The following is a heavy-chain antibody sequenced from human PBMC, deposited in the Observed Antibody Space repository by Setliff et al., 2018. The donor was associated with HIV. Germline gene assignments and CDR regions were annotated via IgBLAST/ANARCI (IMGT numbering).Heavy chain of an antibody. CDR2: INHSGGT. CDR3: ATEVLRYTAMVDMNS. V-gene: IGHV4-34*08. J-gene: IGHJ4*02. CDR1: GGTFSLHY. Sequence: SETLSLTCAVSGGTFSLHYYTWIRQSPLRGLEWIGEINHSGGTRYNPSLGSRVTMSLDSSRKQFSLRLISVTAADTAVYYCATEVLRYTAMVDMNSWGQGTLVTVSS. D-gene: IGHD5-18*01.